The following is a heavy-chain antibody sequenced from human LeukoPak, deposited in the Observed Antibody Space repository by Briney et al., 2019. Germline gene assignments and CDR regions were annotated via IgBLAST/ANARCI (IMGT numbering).Heavy chain of an antibody. CDR2: ISYDGSNK. Sequence: GGSLRLSCAASGFTFSSYGMHWVRQAPGKGLEWVGVISYDGSNKYNADSMKGRFTIPRDNSKNSPHLQRNSLTVEDTAVYCCGKVAKYYFGSETYFFFEHWGGGTPVTAS. V-gene: IGHV3-30*18. J-gene: IGHJ4*02. D-gene: IGHD3-10*01. CDR1: GFTFSSYG. CDR3: GKVAKYYFGSETYFFFEH.